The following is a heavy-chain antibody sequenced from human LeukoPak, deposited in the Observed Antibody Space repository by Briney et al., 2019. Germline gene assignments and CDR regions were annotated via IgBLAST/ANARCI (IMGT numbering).Heavy chain of an antibody. J-gene: IGHJ4*02. CDR2: INPNSGGT. CDR1: GYTFTGYY. D-gene: IGHD3-22*01. V-gene: IGHV1-2*02. Sequence: ASVKVSCKASGYTFTGYYMHWVRQAPGQGLEWMGWINPNSGGTNYAQKFQGRVTMTRDTSISTAYMELSRLRSDDTAVYYCATKRGDYHDSSGYYLGLWGQGTLVTVSS. CDR3: ATKRGDYHDSSGYYLGL.